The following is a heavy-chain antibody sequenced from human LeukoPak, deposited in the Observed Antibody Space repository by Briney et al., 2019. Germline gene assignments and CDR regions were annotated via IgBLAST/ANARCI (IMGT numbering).Heavy chain of an antibody. D-gene: IGHD1-26*01. V-gene: IGHV3-21*01. CDR3: AREYLSWELLEDPNGMDV. CDR1: GFTFSSYS. Sequence: PGGSLRLSCAASGFTFSSYSMNWVRQAPGKGLEWVSSISSSSSYIYYADSVKGRFTISRDNAKNSLYLQMNSLRAEDTAVYYCAREYLSWELLEDPNGMDVWGQGTTVTVSS. CDR2: ISSSSSYI. J-gene: IGHJ6*02.